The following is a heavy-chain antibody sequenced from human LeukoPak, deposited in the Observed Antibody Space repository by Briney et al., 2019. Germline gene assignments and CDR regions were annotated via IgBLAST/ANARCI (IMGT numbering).Heavy chain of an antibody. V-gene: IGHV4-4*07. J-gene: IGHJ4*02. D-gene: IGHD3-22*01. Sequence: KPSETLSLTCTVSGGSISSYYWSWIRQPAGKGLEWIGRIYTSGSTNYNPSLKSRVTMSEDTSKNQFSLKLSSVTAADTAVYYCARVLGDDSSGYYYDYWGQGTLVTVSS. CDR1: GGSISSYY. CDR2: IYTSGST. CDR3: ARVLGDDSSGYYYDY.